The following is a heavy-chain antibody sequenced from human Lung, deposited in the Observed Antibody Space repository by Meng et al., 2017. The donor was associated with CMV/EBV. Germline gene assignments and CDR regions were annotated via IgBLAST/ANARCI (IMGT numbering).Heavy chain of an antibody. D-gene: IGHD3-10*01. V-gene: IGHV4-4*02. CDR3: LRRSGGSV. J-gene: IGHJ4*02. Sequence: SLSLSAAVSADANTNQSCESGVRPPEGMGLSWVGKSPHRSGSADNPSLKGRVSMSIDKSKNQFSLKLTPVPAADTAVYHCLRRSGGSVWGQGTLVTVSS. CDR1: ADANTNQSC. CDR2: SPHRSGS.